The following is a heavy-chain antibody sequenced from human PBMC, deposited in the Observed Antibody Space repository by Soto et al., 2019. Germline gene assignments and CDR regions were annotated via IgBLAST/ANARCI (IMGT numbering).Heavy chain of an antibody. CDR2: INPNSGGT. CDR3: AREVAAAGRGDYGMDV. V-gene: IGHV1-2*04. CDR1: GYTFTGYY. D-gene: IGHD6-13*01. J-gene: IGHJ6*02. Sequence: ASLKVSCKASGYTFTGYYMHWVRQAPGQGLEWMGWINPNSGGTNYAQKFQGWVTTTRDTSISTAYMELSRLRSDDTAVYYCAREVAAAGRGDYGMDVWGQGTTVTVSS.